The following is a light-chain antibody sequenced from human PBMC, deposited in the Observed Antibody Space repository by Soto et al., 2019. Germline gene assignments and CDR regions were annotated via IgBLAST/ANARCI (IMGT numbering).Light chain of an antibody. J-gene: IGKJ4*01. CDR1: QSVSTW. Sequence: DIQMIQSPSTLSASVGDRVTITCRAGQSVSTWLAWHQQKPGKAPKLLIYKASSLQGGVPSRFSGSGSGTEFTLTISSLQPDDFATYYCQQYNTHSDTFGGGTKVEIK. V-gene: IGKV1-5*03. CDR2: KAS. CDR3: QQYNTHSDT.